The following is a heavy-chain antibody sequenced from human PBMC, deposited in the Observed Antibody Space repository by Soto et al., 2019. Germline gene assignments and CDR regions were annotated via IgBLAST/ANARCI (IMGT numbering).Heavy chain of an antibody. CDR1: GFTFSSYA. CDR3: ARGEGITMIVVVSFDY. V-gene: IGHV3-30-3*01. D-gene: IGHD3-22*01. CDR2: ISYDGSNK. J-gene: IGHJ4*02. Sequence: QVQLVESGGGVVQPGRSLRLSCAASGFTFSSYAMHWVRQAAGKGLEWVAVISYDGSNKYYADSVKGRFTISRDNSKNTLYLQMNSLRAEDTAVYYCARGEGITMIVVVSFDYWGQGTLVTVSS.